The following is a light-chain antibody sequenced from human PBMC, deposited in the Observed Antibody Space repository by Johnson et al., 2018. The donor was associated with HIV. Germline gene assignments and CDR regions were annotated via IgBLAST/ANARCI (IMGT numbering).Light chain of an antibody. CDR2: DNN. V-gene: IGLV1-51*01. J-gene: IGLJ1*01. CDR3: GTWDSSLSAFDV. Sequence: QSVLTQPPSVSAAPGQKVTISCSGSSSNIGNNYVSWYQQLPGTAPKLLIYDNNKRPSGIPDRFSGSKSGTSATLGITGLQTGEEADYYCGTWDSSLSAFDVFGTGTKVTVL. CDR1: SSNIGNNY.